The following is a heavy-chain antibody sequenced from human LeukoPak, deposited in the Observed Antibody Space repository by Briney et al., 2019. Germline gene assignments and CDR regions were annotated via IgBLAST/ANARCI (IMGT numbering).Heavy chain of an antibody. J-gene: IGHJ6*03. CDR3: AKTGASGYYTAYYMDV. V-gene: IGHV3-23*01. CDR2: ISGSGGST. Sequence: GGSLRLSCAASGFTFSSYAMSWVRQAPGKGLEWVSAISGSGGSTYYADSVKGRFTISRDNSKNTLYLQMNSLRAEDTAVYYCAKTGASGYYTAYYMDVWGKGTTVTVSS. D-gene: IGHD3-3*01. CDR1: GFTFSSYA.